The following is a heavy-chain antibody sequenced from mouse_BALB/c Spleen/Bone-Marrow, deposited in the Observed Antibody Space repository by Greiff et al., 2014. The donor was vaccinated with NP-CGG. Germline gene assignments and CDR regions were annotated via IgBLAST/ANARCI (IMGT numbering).Heavy chain of an antibody. Sequence: EVKLVESGGGLVQPGGSRKLSCAASGFTFSRFRMHWVRQAPEKGLEWVAYISTGSSTIYYADTVKGRFTISRDNPKNTLFLQMTSLRSEDAAMYYCARSDGAMDYWGQGTSVTVSS. J-gene: IGHJ4*01. CDR3: ARSDGAMDY. D-gene: IGHD2-3*01. CDR1: GFTFSRFR. V-gene: IGHV5-17*02. CDR2: ISTGSSTI.